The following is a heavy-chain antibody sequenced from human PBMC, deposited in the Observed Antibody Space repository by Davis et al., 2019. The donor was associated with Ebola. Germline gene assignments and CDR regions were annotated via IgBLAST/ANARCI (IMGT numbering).Heavy chain of an antibody. CDR2: ISAGNGNT. D-gene: IGHD6-19*01. CDR3: ARGVAGSGWFDH. CDR1: GYSFPSYA. J-gene: IGHJ5*02. V-gene: IGHV1-3*01. Sequence: ASVKVSCKASGYSFPSYAIFWVRQAPGQRFEWMGWISAGNGNTKFSQKFQGRVTITRDTTASTAYMELTSLRSEDTAVYYCARGVAGSGWFDHWGQGTLVTVSS.